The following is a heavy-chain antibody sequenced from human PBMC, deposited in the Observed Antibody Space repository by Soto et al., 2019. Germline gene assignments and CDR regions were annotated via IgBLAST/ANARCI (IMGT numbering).Heavy chain of an antibody. J-gene: IGHJ4*02. CDR1: GFTFSSYA. D-gene: IGHD3-10*01. CDR3: TKDSIWFGELEGVDY. Sequence: EVQLLESGGGLVQPGGSLRLSCAASGFTFSSYAMSWVRQAPGKGLEWVSAISGSGGSTYYADSVKGRFTISRDNSKNTLYLQMNSLRAEDTAVYYCTKDSIWFGELEGVDYWGQGTLVTVSS. V-gene: IGHV3-23*01. CDR2: ISGSGGST.